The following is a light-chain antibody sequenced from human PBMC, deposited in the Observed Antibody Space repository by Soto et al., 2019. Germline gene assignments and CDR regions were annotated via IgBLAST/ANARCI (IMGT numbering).Light chain of an antibody. CDR3: QRYGSSPLYA. CDR2: GTS. V-gene: IGKV3-20*01. J-gene: IGKJ2*01. Sequence: EIVLTQSPGTLSLSPGDRATFSCRTSQTVNTEFLAWYQQRPGLAPRLLIHGTSNRATGIPDRFSGSGSGTDFTLTISALEPDDFAVYYCQRYGSSPLYAFGQGTKLEI. CDR1: QTVNTEF.